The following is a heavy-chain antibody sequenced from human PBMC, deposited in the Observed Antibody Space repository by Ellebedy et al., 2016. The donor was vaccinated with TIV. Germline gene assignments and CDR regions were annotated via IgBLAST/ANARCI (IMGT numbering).Heavy chain of an antibody. CDR3: TRDLMASNWLDP. J-gene: IGHJ5*02. D-gene: IGHD3-10*01. CDR2: ISSSGNSI. CDR1: GFTFSGYY. Sequence: GESLKISCAASGFTFSGYYMSWLRQAPGKGLEWVSFISSSGNSIYYAHFVKGRFTIYRENVKNSLYLQMNSLRAEDTAVYYCTRDLMASNWLDPWGQGTLVTVSS. V-gene: IGHV3-11*01.